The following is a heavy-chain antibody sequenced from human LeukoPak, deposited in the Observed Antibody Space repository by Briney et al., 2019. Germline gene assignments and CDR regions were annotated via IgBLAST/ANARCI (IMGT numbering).Heavy chain of an antibody. CDR3: ARYYYDSSGLVDY. J-gene: IGHJ4*02. V-gene: IGHV3-20*01. D-gene: IGHD3-22*01. CDR2: INWNGGST. Sequence: PGGSLRLSCAASGFTFSSYAMSWVRQAPGKGLEWVSGINWNGGSTGYADSVKGRFTISRDNAKNSLYLQMNSLRAEDTALYHCARYYYDSSGLVDYWGQGTLVTVSS. CDR1: GFTFSSYA.